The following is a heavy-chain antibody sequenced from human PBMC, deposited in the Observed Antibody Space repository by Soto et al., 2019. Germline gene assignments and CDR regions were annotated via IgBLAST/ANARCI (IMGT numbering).Heavy chain of an antibody. CDR2: IFPGDSDT. D-gene: IGHD2-15*01. Sequence: EVQLVQSGAEVKKPGESLKISCKGSGYSFTTYWIGWVRQMPGKGLEWMGIIFPGDSDTRYSPSFQGQVTISADKSISTAYLQWTSLEASDTAMYYCARTGYCSGSNCYSFDYWAQGTLVTVSS. CDR1: GYSFTTYW. J-gene: IGHJ4*02. V-gene: IGHV5-51*03. CDR3: ARTGYCSGSNCYSFDY.